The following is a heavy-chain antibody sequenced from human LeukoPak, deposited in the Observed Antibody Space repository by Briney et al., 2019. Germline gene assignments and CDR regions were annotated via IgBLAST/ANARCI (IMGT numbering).Heavy chain of an antibody. D-gene: IGHD5-12*01. V-gene: IGHV1-8*01. J-gene: IGHJ4*02. CDR2: MNPNSGNT. CDR3: AIRTHVDIVATLGERVKKGLDY. Sequence: ASVKVSCKASGYTFTSYDINWLRQATGQGLEWMGWMNPNSGNTGYAQKFQGRVTMTRNTSMSTAYVELSSLRSEDTAVYYCAIRTHVDIVATLGERVKKGLDYWGQGTPVTVSS. CDR1: GYTFTSYD.